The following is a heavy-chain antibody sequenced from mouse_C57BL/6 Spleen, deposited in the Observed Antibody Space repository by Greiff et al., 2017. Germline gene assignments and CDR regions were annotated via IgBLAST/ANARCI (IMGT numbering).Heavy chain of an antibody. CDR3: ARGIYYDYDDLYAMDY. CDR1: GYTFTSYW. J-gene: IGHJ4*01. V-gene: IGHV1-53*01. Sequence: VQLQQPGTELVKPGASVKLSCKASGYTFTSYWMHWVKQRPGQGLEWLGNINPSNGGTNYNEKFKSKATLTVDKSSSTAYMQLSSLTSEDSAVYYCARGIYYDYDDLYAMDYWGQGTSVTVSS. CDR2: INPSNGGT. D-gene: IGHD2-4*01.